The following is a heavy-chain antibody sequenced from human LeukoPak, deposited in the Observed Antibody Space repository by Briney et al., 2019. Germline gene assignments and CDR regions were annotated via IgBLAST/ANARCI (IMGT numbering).Heavy chain of an antibody. J-gene: IGHJ3*02. CDR3: GEDMTISGAFDI. CDR1: GFTFSRYA. CDR2: ISGSGGST. V-gene: IGHV3-23*01. Sequence: PGGSLRLSCPASGFTFSRYAMSWVRQAPGKGLEWVSAISGSGGSTYYADSVKGRFTISRDNSNNTLYLQMNSLRAEDTAVYCGGEDMTISGAFDIWGQGTMVTVSS. D-gene: IGHD3-3*02.